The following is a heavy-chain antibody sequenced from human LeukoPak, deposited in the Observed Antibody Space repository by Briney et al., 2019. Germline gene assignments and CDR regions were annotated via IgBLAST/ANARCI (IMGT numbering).Heavy chain of an antibody. J-gene: IGHJ6*02. V-gene: IGHV3-74*01. Sequence: GGSLRLSCAASGFAFNDYCMNWVRQVPGKGLMWVARINSDGTRTTYADPVKGRFTVSRDNAKNSLYLQMNSLRADDTAVYYCARDRSRWSIAPDADFWGQGTTVTVSS. D-gene: IGHD2-15*01. CDR1: GFAFNDYC. CDR3: ARDRSRWSIAPDADF. CDR2: INSDGTRT.